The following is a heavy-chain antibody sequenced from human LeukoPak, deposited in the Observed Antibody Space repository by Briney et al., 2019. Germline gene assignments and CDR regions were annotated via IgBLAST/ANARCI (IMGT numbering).Heavy chain of an antibody. CDR1: GFTLDDYG. CDR3: ARDPARYFDHWFDP. Sequence: GGSLRLSCAASGFTLDDYGMSWVRQVPGKGLEWVSGINWNGDSTGYADSVKGRFTISRDNAKNSLYLQMNSLRAEDTALYHCARDPARYFDHWFDPWGQGTLVTVSS. CDR2: INWNGDST. J-gene: IGHJ5*02. D-gene: IGHD3-9*01. V-gene: IGHV3-20*01.